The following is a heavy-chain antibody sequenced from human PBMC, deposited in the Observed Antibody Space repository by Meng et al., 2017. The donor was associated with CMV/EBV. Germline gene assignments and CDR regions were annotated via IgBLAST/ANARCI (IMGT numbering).Heavy chain of an antibody. CDR3: ARDKIQLWPTVGYFDY. CDR1: GYTFTSYY. J-gene: IGHJ4*02. D-gene: IGHD5-18*01. Sequence: QFQLVQAGAEVTKPRASLMVSCKASGYTFTSYYMHWVRQAPGQGLEWMGISNPSGGSTSYAQKFQGRVTMTRDTSTSTVYMELSSLRSEDTAVYYCARDKIQLWPTVGYFDYWGQGTLVTVSS. CDR2: SNPSGGST. V-gene: IGHV1-46*01.